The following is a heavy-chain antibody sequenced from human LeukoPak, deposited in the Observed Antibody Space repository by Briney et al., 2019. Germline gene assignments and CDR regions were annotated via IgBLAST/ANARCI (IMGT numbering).Heavy chain of an antibody. CDR3: AKSLVADQGLFDF. D-gene: IGHD2-2*01. CDR1: GFTFSSYA. J-gene: IGHJ4*02. V-gene: IGHV3-23*01. CDR2: VSGSGDST. Sequence: GGSLRLSCAASGFTFSSYAMSWVRQAPGKGLEWVLVVSGSGDSTTYTDSVKGRFTLSRDNSKNTLYLQMNSLRAEDTAVYYCAKSLVADQGLFDFWGQGTLVTVSS.